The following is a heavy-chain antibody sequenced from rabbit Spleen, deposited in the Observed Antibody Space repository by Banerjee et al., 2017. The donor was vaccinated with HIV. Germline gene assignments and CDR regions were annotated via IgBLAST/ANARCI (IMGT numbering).Heavy chain of an antibody. CDR1: GFSFSNKAV. Sequence: QEQLVESGGGLVKPEGSLKLSCTASGFSFSNKAVMCWVRQAPGKGLEWIACINAVTGKAVYASWAKGRFTFSKTSSTTVTLQMTSLTAADTATYFCARGGYTYGYGFYPYPTGKFNLWGPAPSSPS. V-gene: IGHV1S45*01. J-gene: IGHJ4*01. CDR2: INAVTGKA. CDR3: ARGGYTYGYGFYPYPTGKFNL. D-gene: IGHD6-1*01.